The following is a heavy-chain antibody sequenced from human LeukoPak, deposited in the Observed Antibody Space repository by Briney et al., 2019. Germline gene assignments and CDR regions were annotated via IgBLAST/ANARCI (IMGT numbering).Heavy chain of an antibody. D-gene: IGHD3-3*01. Sequence: TGGSLRLSCAASGFTFSSYAMSWVRQAPGKGLEWVSAISGSGGSTYYADSVKGRFTISRDNSKNTLYLQMNSLRAEDTAVYYCAKINPSFGVVTQSGYWGQGTLVTVSS. V-gene: IGHV3-23*01. CDR3: AKINPSFGVVTQSGY. J-gene: IGHJ4*02. CDR2: ISGSGGST. CDR1: GFTFSSYA.